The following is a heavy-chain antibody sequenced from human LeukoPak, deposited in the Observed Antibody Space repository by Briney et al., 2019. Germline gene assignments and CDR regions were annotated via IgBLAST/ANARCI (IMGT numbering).Heavy chain of an antibody. D-gene: IGHD4-17*01. CDR1: GFTVT. CDR3: ASKLTSGY. CDR2: IYSGGTT. Sequence: GSLRLSCVVSGFTVTMSWVRQAPGKGLEWVSVIYSGGTTNYADSVKGRFTVYRDNSKNTLYLQMNSLRAEDTAVYYCASKLTSGYWGQGTLVTVSS. J-gene: IGHJ4*02. V-gene: IGHV3-66*01.